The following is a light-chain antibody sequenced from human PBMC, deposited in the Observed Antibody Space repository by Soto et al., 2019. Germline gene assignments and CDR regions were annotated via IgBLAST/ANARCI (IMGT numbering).Light chain of an antibody. Sequence: EIVMTQSPATLSVSPGARATLSCRASPSVSSNLAWYQQKPGQTPKLLIYVASTRATGLPARFSGSGSGTKFTLTISRLQSEDFAVYYCQQYNVWPLTFGGGNKVEF. CDR2: VAS. CDR1: PSVSSN. CDR3: QQYNVWPLT. J-gene: IGKJ4*01. V-gene: IGKV3-15*01.